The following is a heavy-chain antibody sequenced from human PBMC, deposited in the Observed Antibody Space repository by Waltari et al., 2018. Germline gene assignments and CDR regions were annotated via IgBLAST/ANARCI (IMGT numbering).Heavy chain of an antibody. CDR3: ARVNGGGYFFGGTYYDESNWFDP. CDR2: INPNSGGT. D-gene: IGHD2-15*01. CDR1: GYTFTGYY. J-gene: IGHJ5*02. Sequence: QVHLEQSGAEAKKPGASVQVSCKASGYTFTGYYIYWVRQAPGQGLEWMGRINPNSGGTNYAQKFQGRITLTRDTSISTAYMELSSLTSDDTAMYYCARVNGGGYFFGGTYYDESNWFDPWGQGTLVTVSS. V-gene: IGHV1-2*06.